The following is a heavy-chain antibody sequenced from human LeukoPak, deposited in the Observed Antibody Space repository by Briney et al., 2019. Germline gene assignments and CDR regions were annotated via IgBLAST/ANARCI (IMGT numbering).Heavy chain of an antibody. CDR1: GFTFSSYA. Sequence: QPGGSLRLSCAASGFTFSSYAMSWVRQAPGKGLEWVSAISGSGGSTYYADSVKGRFTISKDNSKNTLYLQKNSLRAEDTAVYYCAKAIGSGDNWFDPWGQGILVTVSS. D-gene: IGHD3-10*01. J-gene: IGHJ5*02. CDR2: ISGSGGST. CDR3: AKAIGSGDNWFDP. V-gene: IGHV3-23*01.